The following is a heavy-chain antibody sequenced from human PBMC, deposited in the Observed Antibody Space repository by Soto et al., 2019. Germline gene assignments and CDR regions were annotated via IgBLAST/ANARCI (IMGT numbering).Heavy chain of an antibody. CDR2: ISSRSSTI. Sequence: GGSLRLSCTASGFTFSSYSMNWVRQAPGKGLEWVSYISSRSSTIHYADSVKGRFTISRDSSKNTLYLQMNSLRAEDTAVYYCAKAAYDSRTYNWFDPWGQGTLVTVSS. D-gene: IGHD3-22*01. CDR3: AKAAYDSRTYNWFDP. CDR1: GFTFSSYS. J-gene: IGHJ5*02. V-gene: IGHV3-48*01.